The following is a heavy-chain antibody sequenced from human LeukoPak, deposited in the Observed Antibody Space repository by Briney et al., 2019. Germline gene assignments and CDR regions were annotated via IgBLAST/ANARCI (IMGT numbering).Heavy chain of an antibody. CDR2: IIPIFGTA. CDR3: ARDHCSSTSCYESSWFDP. CDR1: GGTFSSYA. D-gene: IGHD2-2*01. V-gene: IGHV1-69*13. J-gene: IGHJ5*02. Sequence: SVKVSCKASGGTFSSYAISWVRQAPGQGLEWMGGIIPIFGTANYAQKFQGRVTITADEPTSTAYMELSSLRSEDTAVYYCARDHCSSTSCYESSWFDPWGQGTLVTVSS.